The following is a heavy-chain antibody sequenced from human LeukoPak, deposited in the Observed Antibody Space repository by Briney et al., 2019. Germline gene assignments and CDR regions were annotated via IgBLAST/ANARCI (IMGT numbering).Heavy chain of an antibody. J-gene: IGHJ3*02. CDR2: ISGSGGST. CDR3: AKDQGDGYNYDAFDI. CDR1: GFTFSSYA. V-gene: IGHV3-23*01. Sequence: PGGSLRLSCAASGFTFSSYAMSWVRQAPGKGLEWVSAISGSGGSTYYADSVKGWFTISRDNSKNTLYLQMNSLRAEDTAVYYCAKDQGDGYNYDAFDIWGQGTMVTVSS. D-gene: IGHD5-24*01.